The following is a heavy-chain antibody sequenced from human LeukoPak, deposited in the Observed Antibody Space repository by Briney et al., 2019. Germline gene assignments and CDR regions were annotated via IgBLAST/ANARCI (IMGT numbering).Heavy chain of an antibody. CDR2: IWYDGSNK. V-gene: IGHV3-33*01. J-gene: IGHJ4*02. CDR3: ASTELPPYYFDY. D-gene: IGHD3-10*01. Sequence: GRSLRLSCAASGFTFSSYGMHWVRQAPGKGLEWVAVIWYDGSNKYYADSVKGRFTISRDNSKNTLYLQMNSLRAEDTAVYYCASTELPPYYFDYWGQGTLVTVSS. CDR1: GFTFSSYG.